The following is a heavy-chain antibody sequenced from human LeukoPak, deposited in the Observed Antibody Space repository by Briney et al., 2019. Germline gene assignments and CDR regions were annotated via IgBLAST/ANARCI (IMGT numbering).Heavy chain of an antibody. CDR3: ARVRTIFGESDAFDI. D-gene: IGHD3-3*01. J-gene: IGHJ3*02. CDR1: GFTFSSYA. CDR2: ISYDGSNK. V-gene: IGHV3-30-3*01. Sequence: PGRSLRLSCAASGFTFSSYAMHWVRQAPGKGLEWVAVISYDGSNKYYADSVKGRFTISRDNSKNTLYLQMNSLRAEDTAVYYCARVRTIFGESDAFDIWGQGTMVTVSS.